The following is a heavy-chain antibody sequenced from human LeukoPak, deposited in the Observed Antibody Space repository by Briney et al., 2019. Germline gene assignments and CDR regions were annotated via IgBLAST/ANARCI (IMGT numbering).Heavy chain of an antibody. Sequence: SETLSLTYAVYGGSFSDYDWSWIRQPPGKGLEWIGEINQSGSTNCDPPLKSRVSMSIDTSKSQFSLNLRSVTAADTAVYYCARYVPVRTGTTRASFDYWGQGTLVTVSS. CDR3: ARYVPVRTGTTRASFDY. J-gene: IGHJ4*02. V-gene: IGHV4-34*01. CDR2: INQSGST. D-gene: IGHD1-1*01. CDR1: GGSFSDYD.